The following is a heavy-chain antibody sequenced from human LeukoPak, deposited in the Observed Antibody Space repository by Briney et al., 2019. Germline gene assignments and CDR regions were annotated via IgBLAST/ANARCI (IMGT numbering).Heavy chain of an antibody. CDR1: GYTFTSYY. CDR3: ARVPYCGGDCYSFWFDP. J-gene: IGHJ5*02. CDR2: INPNSGGT. V-gene: IGHV1-2*02. D-gene: IGHD2-21*01. Sequence: ASVKVSCKASGYTFTSYYIHWVRQAPGQGLEWMGWINPNSGGTNYAQKFQGRVTMTRDTSISTAYMELSRLRSDDTAVYYCARVPYCGGDCYSFWFDPWGQGALVTVSS.